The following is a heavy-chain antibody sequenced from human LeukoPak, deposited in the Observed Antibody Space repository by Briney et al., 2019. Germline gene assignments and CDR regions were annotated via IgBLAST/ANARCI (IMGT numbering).Heavy chain of an antibody. J-gene: IGHJ5*02. Sequence: ASVKVCCKASGYTFTSYAMHWVRQAPGQRLEWMGWINAGNGNTKYSQKFQGRVTITRDTSASTAYMELSSLRSEDTAVYYCARLRLRAWFDPWGQGTLVTVSS. CDR1: GYTFTSYA. V-gene: IGHV1-3*01. CDR3: ARLRLRAWFDP. CDR2: INAGNGNT. D-gene: IGHD3-3*01.